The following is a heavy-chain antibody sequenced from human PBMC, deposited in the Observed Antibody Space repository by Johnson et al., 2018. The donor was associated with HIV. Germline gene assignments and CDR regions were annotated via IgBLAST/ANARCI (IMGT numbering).Heavy chain of an antibody. CDR3: AKEPWHSSLSLIGLFVFDI. D-gene: IGHD6-19*01. J-gene: IGHJ3*02. Sequence: VQLVESGGGLVQPGGSLRLSCAASGFTFSSYGMHWVRQAPGKGLEWVAVISFDAINKYYADSVKGRFTISRDNSKNTLYLQMDSLRAEDTAVYYCAKEPWHSSLSLIGLFVFDIRGQGTMVTVSS. CDR2: ISFDAINK. V-gene: IGHV3-30*18. CDR1: GFTFSSYG.